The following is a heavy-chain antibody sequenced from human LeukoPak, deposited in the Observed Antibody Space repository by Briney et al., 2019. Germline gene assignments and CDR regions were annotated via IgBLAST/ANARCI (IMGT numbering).Heavy chain of an antibody. CDR3: ARVKKQQYYANGDNWFDP. J-gene: IGHJ5*02. V-gene: IGHV3-66*02. Sequence: PGGSLRLSCAASGFTVSSNYMSWVRQAPGKGLEWVSVIYSGGSTYYADSAKGRFTISRDNSKNTLYLQMNSLRAEDTAVYYCARVKKQQYYANGDNWFDPWGQGTLVTVSS. D-gene: IGHD3-10*01. CDR2: IYSGGST. CDR1: GFTVSSNY.